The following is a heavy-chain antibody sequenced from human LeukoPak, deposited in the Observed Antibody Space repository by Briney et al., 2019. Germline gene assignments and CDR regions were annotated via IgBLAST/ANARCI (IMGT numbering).Heavy chain of an antibody. CDR1: GVSFSGYY. Sequence: PSETLSLTCAVYGVSFSGYYWSWIRQPPGKGLEWIGEINHSGSTNYNPSLKSRVTISVDTSKTHFSLKLSSVTAADTAVYYCARDRALGSGKYYFDYWGQGTLVTVSS. CDR3: ARDRALGSGKYYFDY. J-gene: IGHJ4*02. V-gene: IGHV4-34*01. D-gene: IGHD3-16*01. CDR2: INHSGST.